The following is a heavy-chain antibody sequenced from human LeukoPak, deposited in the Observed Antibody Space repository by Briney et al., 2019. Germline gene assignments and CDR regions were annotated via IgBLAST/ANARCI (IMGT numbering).Heavy chain of an antibody. CDR1: GYSISSGYY. Sequence: SETLSLTCTVSGYSISSGYYWGWIRQPPGKGLEWIGSIYHSGSTYYNPSLKSRVTISVDTSKNQFSLKLSSVTAADTAVYYCARPDVLRYFGALNPWGQGTLVTVSS. D-gene: IGHD3-9*01. J-gene: IGHJ5*02. V-gene: IGHV4-38-2*02. CDR3: ARPDVLRYFGALNP. CDR2: IYHSGST.